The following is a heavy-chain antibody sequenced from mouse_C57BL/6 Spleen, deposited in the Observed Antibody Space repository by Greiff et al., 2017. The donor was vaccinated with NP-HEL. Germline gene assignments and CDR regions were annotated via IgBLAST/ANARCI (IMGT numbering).Heavy chain of an antibody. CDR2: IWTGGGT. CDR1: GFSLTSYA. D-gene: IGHD1-1*01. CDR3: ARKENYGSRGYAMDY. J-gene: IGHJ4*01. Sequence: VQLQQSGPGLVAPSQSLSITCTVSGFSLTSYAISWVRQPPGKGLEWLGVIWTGGGTNYNSALKSRLSISKDNSKSQVFLKMNSLQTDDTARYYCARKENYGSRGYAMDYWGQGTSVTVSS. V-gene: IGHV2-9-1*01.